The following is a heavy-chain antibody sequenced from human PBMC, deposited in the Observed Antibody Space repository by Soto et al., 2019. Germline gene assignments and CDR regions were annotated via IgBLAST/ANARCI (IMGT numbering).Heavy chain of an antibody. D-gene: IGHD6-13*01. CDR3: ARQPVYSSSWYDGNWFDP. CDR2: IYYSGST. CDR1: GGSISSSSYY. J-gene: IGHJ5*02. V-gene: IGHV4-39*01. Sequence: NPSETLSLTCTVSGGSISSSSYYWGWIRQPPGKGLEWIGSIYYSGSTYYNPSLKSRVTISVDTSKNQFSLKLSSVTAADTAVYYCARQPVYSSSWYDGNWFDPWGQGTLVTVSS.